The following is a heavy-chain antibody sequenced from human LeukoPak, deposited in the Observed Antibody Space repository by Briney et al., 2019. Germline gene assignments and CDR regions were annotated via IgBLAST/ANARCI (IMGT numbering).Heavy chain of an antibody. V-gene: IGHV4-59*01. CDR2: IDHTGST. CDR3: ARDKGRRGFDY. Sequence: PSETLSLTCTVSEDSITIYYWTWIRQPPGKGLEWIGYIDHTGSTNYNPSLNSRVTISRDTSKNHFSLELSSVTAADTAVYSCARDKGRRGFDYWGQGTLVTVSS. J-gene: IGHJ4*02. CDR1: EDSITIYY.